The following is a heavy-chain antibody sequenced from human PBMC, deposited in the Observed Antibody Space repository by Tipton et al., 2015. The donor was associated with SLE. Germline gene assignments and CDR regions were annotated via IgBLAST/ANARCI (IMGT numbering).Heavy chain of an antibody. D-gene: IGHD5-18*01. J-gene: IGHJ3*02. CDR1: GGSISSYY. Sequence: TLSLTCTVSGGSISSYYWSWIWQPPGKGLEWIGYIYYSGSTNYNPSLKSRVTISVDTSKNQFSLKLSSVTAADTAVYYCARRIQVWFDAFDIWGRGTMVTVSS. CDR2: IYYSGST. V-gene: IGHV4-59*08. CDR3: ARRIQVWFDAFDI.